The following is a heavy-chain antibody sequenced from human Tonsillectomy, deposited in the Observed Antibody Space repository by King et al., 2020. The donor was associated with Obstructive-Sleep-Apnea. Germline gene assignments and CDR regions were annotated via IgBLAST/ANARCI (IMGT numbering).Heavy chain of an antibody. CDR2: ITSTSSGI. V-gene: IGHV3-48*04. Sequence: VQLVESGGGLVQPGGSLRLSCVASGFTFSSSNMQWVRQAPGKGLEWVSYITSTSSGIYYGDSVKGRFTISRDNPKNSLCLQMNSLRAEDTAIYYCARDGYYKIDYWGQGTLVTVSS. CDR1: GFTFSSSN. CDR3: ARDGYYKIDY. D-gene: IGHD3-22*01. J-gene: IGHJ4*02.